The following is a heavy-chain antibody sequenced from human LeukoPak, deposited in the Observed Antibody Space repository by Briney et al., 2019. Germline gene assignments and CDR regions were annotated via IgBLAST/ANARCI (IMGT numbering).Heavy chain of an antibody. Sequence: SETLSLTCTVSGGSISSSSYYWGWIRQPPGKGLEWIGSIYYSGSTYYNPSLKSRVTISVDTSKNQFSLKLSSVTAADTAVYYCARQGLSGYRYGYRPDLNWFDSWGQGTLVTVSS. CDR3: ARQGLSGYRYGYRPDLNWFDS. D-gene: IGHD5-18*01. J-gene: IGHJ5*01. CDR2: IYYSGST. V-gene: IGHV4-39*01. CDR1: GGSISSSSYY.